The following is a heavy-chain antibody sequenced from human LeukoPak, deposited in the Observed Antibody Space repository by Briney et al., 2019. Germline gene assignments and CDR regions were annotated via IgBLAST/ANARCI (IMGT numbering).Heavy chain of an antibody. Sequence: GGSLRLSCAASGFTFSSYSMNWVRQAPGKGVEWVSTISGSGGSGSSTYYADSVKGRFTISRDISKNTLYLQMNSLRAEDTAVYYCAKGWIQLWFGGQGTLVTVSS. V-gene: IGHV3-23*01. D-gene: IGHD5-18*01. CDR3: AKGWIQLWF. CDR1: GFTFSSYS. CDR2: ISGSGGSGSST. J-gene: IGHJ4*02.